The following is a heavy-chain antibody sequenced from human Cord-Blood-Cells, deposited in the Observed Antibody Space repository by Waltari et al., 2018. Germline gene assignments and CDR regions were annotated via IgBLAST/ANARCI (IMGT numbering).Heavy chain of an antibody. CDR1: GGSISSSSYY. D-gene: IGHD6-6*01. J-gene: IGHJ6*03. CDR2: IYYSGST. Sequence: QLQLQESGPGLVKPSETLSLPCTVSGGSISSSSYYWGWIRQPPGKGLEWIGSIYYSGSTYYNPSLKSRVTISVDTSKNQFSLKLSSVTAADTAVYYCVSSSSYYYYYMDVWGKGTTVTVSS. CDR3: VSSSSYYYYYMDV. V-gene: IGHV4-39*01.